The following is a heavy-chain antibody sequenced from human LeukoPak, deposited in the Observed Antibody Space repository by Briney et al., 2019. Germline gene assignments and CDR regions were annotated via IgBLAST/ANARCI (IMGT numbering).Heavy chain of an antibody. CDR2: IDYSGNT. J-gene: IGHJ4*02. D-gene: IGHD3-22*01. CDR1: GASLRGNY. V-gene: IGHV4-59*01. Sequence: SETLSLTCTVSGASLRGNYWTWIRQPPGKGLEWIGYIDYSGNTKYNPSLQSRVTISVDTSKNQFSLKLSSVTAADTAVYYCARRSSGYYHFDYWGQGTLVTVSS. CDR3: ARRSSGYYHFDY.